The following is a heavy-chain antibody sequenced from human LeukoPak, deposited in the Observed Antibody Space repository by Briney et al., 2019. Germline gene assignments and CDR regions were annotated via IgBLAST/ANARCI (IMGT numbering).Heavy chain of an antibody. D-gene: IGHD3-22*01. V-gene: IGHV4-59*12. CDR1: GGSISSYY. Sequence: SETLSLTCSVSGGSISSYYWSWIRQSPEKGVEWIGYIYYSGSTNYNPSLKSRVTISVDTSKNQFSLKLSSVTAADTAVYYCARDQGYYYDSSGYRNFDYWGQGTLVTVSS. CDR2: IYYSGST. J-gene: IGHJ4*02. CDR3: ARDQGYYYDSSGYRNFDY.